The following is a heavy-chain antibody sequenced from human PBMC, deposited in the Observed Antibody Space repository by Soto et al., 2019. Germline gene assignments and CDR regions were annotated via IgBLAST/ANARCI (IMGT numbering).Heavy chain of an antibody. V-gene: IGHV6-1*01. Sequence: PSQTLSLTCAISGDSVSSNSAIWNWIRQSPSRGLEWLGRTLYGSEWYNDYAVSVRSRITINADTSKNQFSLQLNSVTPEDTAVYYCARTYSSGWSYYYGMDVWGQGTTVTVSS. CDR2: TLYGSEWYN. J-gene: IGHJ6*02. D-gene: IGHD6-19*01. CDR3: ARTYSSGWSYYYGMDV. CDR1: GDSVSSNSAI.